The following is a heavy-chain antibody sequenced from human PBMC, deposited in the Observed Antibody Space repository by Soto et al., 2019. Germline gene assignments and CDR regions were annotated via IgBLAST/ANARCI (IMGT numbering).Heavy chain of an antibody. CDR2: IYSGGST. V-gene: IGHV3-53*01. D-gene: IGHD5-18*01. Sequence: GGSLRLSCAASGFTVSSNYMSWVRQAPGKGLEWVSVIYSGGSTYYADSVKGRFTISRDNSKNTLYLQMNSLRADDTAVYYCASVRYSYGLNFDYWGQGTLVTVSS. CDR1: GFTVSSNY. CDR3: ASVRYSYGLNFDY. J-gene: IGHJ4*02.